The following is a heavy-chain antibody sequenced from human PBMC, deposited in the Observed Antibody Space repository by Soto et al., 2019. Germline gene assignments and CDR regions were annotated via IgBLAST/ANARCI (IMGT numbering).Heavy chain of an antibody. Sequence: LSLTCNASGGSISIFYWAWILKTAGNGLEWMGRVYATGTTDYNPSLRSRVAMSVDISKKTFSLRLRSVTGADSGVYYCVRDGSKSLRDWFDPWGQGILVTVPS. V-gene: IGHV4-4*07. J-gene: IGHJ5*02. CDR1: GGSISIFY. CDR3: VRDGSKSLRDWFDP. CDR2: VYATGTT.